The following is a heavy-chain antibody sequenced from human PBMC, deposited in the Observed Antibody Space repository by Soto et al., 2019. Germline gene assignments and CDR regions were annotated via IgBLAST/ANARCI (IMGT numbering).Heavy chain of an antibody. D-gene: IGHD2-15*01. CDR2: ISYDGSNK. CDR3: AKDAGMSIVVVVAAHYGMDV. V-gene: IGHV3-30*18. CDR1: GFTLSSYG. Sequence: QVQLVESGEGVVQPGRSLRLSCAASGFTLSSYGMHWVRQAPGKGLEWVAVISYDGSNKYYADSVKGRFTISRDNSENTLYLQMNSLRAEDTAVYYCAKDAGMSIVVVVAAHYGMDVWGQGTTVTVSS. J-gene: IGHJ6*02.